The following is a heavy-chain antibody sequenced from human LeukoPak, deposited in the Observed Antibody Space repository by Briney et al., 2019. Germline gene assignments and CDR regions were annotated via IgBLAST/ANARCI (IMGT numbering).Heavy chain of an antibody. CDR3: SSRYCSGGNCYFY. CDR2: IRSKAYGGTT. J-gene: IGHJ4*02. Sequence: GGSLRLSCTASGFTFGDYAMSWFRQAPGKGLEWVGFIRSKAYGGTTEYAASVKGRFTISGDDSKSIAYLQMNSLKTEDTAVYYCSSRYCSGGNCYFYWGQGTLVTVSS. D-gene: IGHD2-15*01. CDR1: GFTFGDYA. V-gene: IGHV3-49*03.